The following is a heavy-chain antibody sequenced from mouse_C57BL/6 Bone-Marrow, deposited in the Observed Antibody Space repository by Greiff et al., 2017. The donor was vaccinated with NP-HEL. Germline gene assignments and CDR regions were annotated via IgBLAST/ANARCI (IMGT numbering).Heavy chain of an antibody. CDR3: ARPAYDSNYDAMDY. D-gene: IGHD2-5*01. J-gene: IGHJ4*01. V-gene: IGHV1-42*01. CDR2: IIPSTGGT. CDR1: GYSFTGYY. Sequence: EVQLQQSGPELVKPGASVKISCKASGYSFTGYYMNWVKQSPEKSLEWIGEIIPSTGGTTYNQKFKAKATLTVDKSSSTAYMQLKSLTSEDSAVYYCARPAYDSNYDAMDYWGQGTSVTVSS.